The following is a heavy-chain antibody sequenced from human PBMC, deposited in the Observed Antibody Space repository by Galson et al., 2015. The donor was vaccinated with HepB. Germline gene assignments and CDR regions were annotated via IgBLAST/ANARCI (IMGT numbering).Heavy chain of an antibody. Sequence: SLRLSCAASGFMFSDYYMSWIRQAPGKGLEWVSHISGNSNFTKYSDSVKGRFTISRDNARNSVYLQMDGLRAEDTAVYYCARVDGTAYYPRNFFDSWGQGVLVTVSS. V-gene: IGHV3-11*05. J-gene: IGHJ4*02. D-gene: IGHD3-10*01. CDR3: ARVDGTAYYPRNFFDS. CDR1: GFMFSDYY. CDR2: ISGNSNFT.